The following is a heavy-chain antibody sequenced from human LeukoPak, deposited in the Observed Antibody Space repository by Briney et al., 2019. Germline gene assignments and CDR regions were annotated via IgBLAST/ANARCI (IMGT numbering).Heavy chain of an antibody. CDR1: GFTFSIYG. CDR3: AFSFWSCYYPFDY. J-gene: IGHJ4*02. V-gene: IGHV3-23*01. D-gene: IGHD3-3*01. CDR2: ISGSGGST. Sequence: PGGSQRLSCAASGFTFSIYGMSWVRQAPGKGVEWVSAISGSGGSTYYADSVKGRFTISRDNSKNTLYLQMNSLRAEDTAVYYCAFSFWSCYYPFDYWGQGTLVTVSS.